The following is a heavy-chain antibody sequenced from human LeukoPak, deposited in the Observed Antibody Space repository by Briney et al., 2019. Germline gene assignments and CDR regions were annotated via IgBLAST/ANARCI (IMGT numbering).Heavy chain of an antibody. CDR2: IYHSGRT. CDR1: GGSINTDNW. CDR3: ARAGGYSYGLLVY. J-gene: IGHJ4*02. D-gene: IGHD5-18*01. V-gene: IGHV4-4*02. Sequence: PSGTLSLTCAVPGGSINTDNWWSWVRQPPGKGLEWIGEIYHSGRTNYNPSLKSRVTISVDRSKNQFSLNLSSVTAADTAVYYCARAGGYSYGLLVYWGQGTLVTVSS.